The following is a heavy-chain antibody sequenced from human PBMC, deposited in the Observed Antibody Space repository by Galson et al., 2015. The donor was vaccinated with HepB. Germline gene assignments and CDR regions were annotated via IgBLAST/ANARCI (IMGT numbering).Heavy chain of an antibody. CDR3: AAGYSSSWSYLDY. J-gene: IGHJ4*02. D-gene: IGHD6-13*01. Sequence: QSGAEVKKPGESLRISCEASGFTFTTYWITWVRQMPGKGLEWMGRIGPSDSYTNYGPSFQGHVTISADKSITTAYLQWSSLKASDTAMYYCAAGYSSSWSYLDYWGQGTLVTVSS. V-gene: IGHV5-10-1*01. CDR1: GFTFTTYW. CDR2: IGPSDSYT.